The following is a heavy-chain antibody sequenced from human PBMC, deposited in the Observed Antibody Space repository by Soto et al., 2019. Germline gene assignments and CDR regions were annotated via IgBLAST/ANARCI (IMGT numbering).Heavy chain of an antibody. CDR1: SGSLSSSNW. J-gene: IGHJ6*03. D-gene: IGHD6-13*01. V-gene: IGHV4-4*02. CDR2: IYHSGST. CDR3: ARGIAAAGYYYYYYMDV. Sequence: PSETLSLTCAVSSGSLSSSNWWSWVRQPPGKGLEWIGEIYHSGSTNYNPSLKSRVTISVDKSKNQFSLKLSSVTAADTAVYYCARGIAAAGYYYYYYMDVWGKGTTVTVSS.